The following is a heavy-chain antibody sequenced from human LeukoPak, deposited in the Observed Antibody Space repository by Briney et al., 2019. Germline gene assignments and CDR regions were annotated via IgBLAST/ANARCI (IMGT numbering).Heavy chain of an antibody. D-gene: IGHD3-3*01. J-gene: IGHJ4*02. CDR3: ARNPPELRFLEWSTLYFDY. CDR2: IIPIFGTA. V-gene: IGHV1-69*05. Sequence: SVKVSCKASGGTFISYAISWVRQAPGQGLEWMGGIIPIFGTANYAQKFQGRVATTTDESTSTAYMELSSLRSEDTAVYYCARNPPELRFLEWSTLYFDYWGQGTLVTVSS. CDR1: GGTFISYA.